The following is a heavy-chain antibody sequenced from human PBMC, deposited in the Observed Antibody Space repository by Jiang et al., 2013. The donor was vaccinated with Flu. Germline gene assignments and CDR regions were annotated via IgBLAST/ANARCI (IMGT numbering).Heavy chain of an antibody. CDR3: ARVARWKVDRYGSGSYYIIDY. J-gene: IGHJ4*02. CDR2: LNEDASEK. Sequence: QLLESGGGLVQPGGSLRLSCAASGFIFGSHWMTWVRQAPGKGLEWVANLNEDASEKYYVGSVRGRFTISRDSAKKSLNLEMNSLRAEDTAVYYCARVARWKVDRYGSGSYYIIDYWGQGTLVTVSS. V-gene: IGHV3-7*01. D-gene: IGHD3-10*01. CDR1: GFIFGSHW.